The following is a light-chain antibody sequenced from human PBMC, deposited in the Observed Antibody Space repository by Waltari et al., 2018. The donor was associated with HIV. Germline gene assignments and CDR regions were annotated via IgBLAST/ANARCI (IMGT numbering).Light chain of an antibody. Sequence: DIQMTQSPSSLSASVGDRVTITCQASQDISNYLNWDQQKPGKAPKLLIYDASNLETGVPSSFSGSGSGTDFTFTISSLQPEDIATYYCQQYDNLPLTFGPGTKVDIK. J-gene: IGKJ3*01. CDR3: QQYDNLPLT. V-gene: IGKV1-33*01. CDR2: DAS. CDR1: QDISNY.